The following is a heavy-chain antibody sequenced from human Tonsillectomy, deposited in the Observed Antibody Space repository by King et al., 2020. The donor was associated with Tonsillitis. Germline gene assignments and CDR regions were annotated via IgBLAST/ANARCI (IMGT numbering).Heavy chain of an antibody. J-gene: IGHJ5*02. CDR1: GGSFSGYY. CDR3: ARESSGWNWFDP. V-gene: IGHV4-34*01. Sequence: VQLQQWGAGLLKPSETLSLTCAVYGGSFSGYYWSWIRQPPGKGLEWIGEINHSGSTNYNPSLKSRVTISVDTSKNQFSLKLSSVTAADTAVYYCARESSGWNWFDPWGQGTLVTVSS. D-gene: IGHD6-19*01. CDR2: INHSGST.